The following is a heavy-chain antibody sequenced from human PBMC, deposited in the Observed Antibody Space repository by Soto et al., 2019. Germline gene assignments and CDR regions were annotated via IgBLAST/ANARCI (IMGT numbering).Heavy chain of an antibody. CDR3: AKAGSIRSSWAPFDY. CDR2: ISGSGGST. V-gene: IGHV3-23*01. D-gene: IGHD6-13*01. Sequence: GGSLRLSCAASGFTFSSYAMSWVRQAPGKGLEWVSAISGSGGSTYYADSVKGRFTISRDNSKNTLYLQMNSLRAEDTAVYYCAKAGSIRSSWAPFDYWGQGTLVTVSS. CDR1: GFTFSSYA. J-gene: IGHJ4*02.